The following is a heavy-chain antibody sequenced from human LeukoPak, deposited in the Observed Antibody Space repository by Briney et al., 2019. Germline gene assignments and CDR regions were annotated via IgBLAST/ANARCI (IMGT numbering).Heavy chain of an antibody. D-gene: IGHD5-12*01. CDR2: IYHSGST. V-gene: IGHV4-38-2*02. J-gene: IGHJ4*02. CDR1: GYSISSGYY. Sequence: SETLSLTCTVSGYSISSGYYWGWIRQPPGKGLEWIGSIYHSGSTYYNPSLKSRVTISVDTSKNQFSLKLSSVTAADTAVYYCARHDSGYDYITHFDYWGQGTLVTVSS. CDR3: ARHDSGYDYITHFDY.